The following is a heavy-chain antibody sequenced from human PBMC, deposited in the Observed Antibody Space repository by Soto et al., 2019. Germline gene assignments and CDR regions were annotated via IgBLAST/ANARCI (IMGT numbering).Heavy chain of an antibody. CDR3: AHTRSGSYSGAFDI. D-gene: IGHD1-26*01. Sequence: QITLKESGPTLVKPTQTLTLTCTFSGFSLSTSGVGVGWIRQPPGKALEWLALIYWDDDKRYSPSLKSRLTIXKXTXIHPVVLTMTNMDPVDTATYYCAHTRSGSYSGAFDIWGQGTMVTVSS. V-gene: IGHV2-5*02. CDR2: IYWDDDK. CDR1: GFSLSTSGVG. J-gene: IGHJ3*02.